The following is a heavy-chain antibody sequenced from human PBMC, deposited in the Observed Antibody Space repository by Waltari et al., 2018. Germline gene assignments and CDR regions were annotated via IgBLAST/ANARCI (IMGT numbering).Heavy chain of an antibody. CDR2: KSYTGSNE. Sequence: QVQLVESGGGVVQPGRSLRLSCAASGFSFNNYAFHWVRQAPGKGRGWVTSKSYTGSNEYYADSVKGRFTISRDNSKNTIFLQMNSLTTEDTAVYYCARWGQFFDLLTGSRSFDYWGLGTLVTVSS. V-gene: IGHV3-30-3*01. CDR3: ARWGQFFDLLTGSRSFDY. CDR1: GFSFNNYA. J-gene: IGHJ4*02. D-gene: IGHD3-9*01.